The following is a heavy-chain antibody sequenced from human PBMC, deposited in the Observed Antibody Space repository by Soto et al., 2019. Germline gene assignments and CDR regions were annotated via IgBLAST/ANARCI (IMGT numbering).Heavy chain of an antibody. CDR2: VIPIIGEG. J-gene: IGHJ3*02. Sequence: QVQLVQSGAEVKEPGSSVKVSCKVSGGTFSSQTINWVRQVPGQGLEWMGGVIPIIGEGKYAQSFLGRVTINADRSTTTAYMVLRSLKSEDTSLYYGPRPAVNDLDAYSSAFVIWGQGTMVTVSS. D-gene: IGHD4-4*01. V-gene: IGHV1-69*02. CDR3: PRPAVNDLDAYSSAFVI. CDR1: GGTFSSQT.